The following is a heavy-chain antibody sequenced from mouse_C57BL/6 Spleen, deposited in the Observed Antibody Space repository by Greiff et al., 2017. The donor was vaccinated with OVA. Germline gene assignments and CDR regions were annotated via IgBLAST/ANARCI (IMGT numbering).Heavy chain of an antibody. J-gene: IGHJ2*01. V-gene: IGHV1-82*01. CDR2: IYPGDGDT. CDR1: GYAFSSSW. D-gene: IGHD3-2*02. CDR3: ARPSRDSSGHYFDY. Sequence: QVQLKQSGPELVKPGASVKISCKASGYAFSSSWMNWVKQRPGKGLEWIGRIYPGDGDTNYNGKFKGKATLTADKSSSTAYMQLSSLTSEDSAVYFCARPSRDSSGHYFDYWGQGTTLTVSS.